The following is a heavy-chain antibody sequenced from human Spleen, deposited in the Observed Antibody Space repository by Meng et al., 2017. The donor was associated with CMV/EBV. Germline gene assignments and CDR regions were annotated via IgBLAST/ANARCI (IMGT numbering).Heavy chain of an antibody. CDR2: INPDSGGA. Sequence: WVRQAPGQGLEWMGWINPDSGGAKYAQRFQGRVTMTRDTSITTVYMEMSRLRSDDTGLYYCARVRARSTSPSYCDSDTCSLPNWLDPWGRGTLVTVSS. J-gene: IGHJ5*02. D-gene: IGHD3-22*01. CDR3: ARVRARSTSPSYCDSDTCSLPNWLDP. V-gene: IGHV1-2*02.